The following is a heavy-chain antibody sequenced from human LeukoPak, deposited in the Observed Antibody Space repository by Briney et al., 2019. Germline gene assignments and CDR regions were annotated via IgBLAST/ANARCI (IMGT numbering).Heavy chain of an antibody. CDR1: GGSISSYY. Sequence: PSETLSLTCTVSGGSISSYYWSWIRQPPGKGLEWIGYIYYSGSTNYNPSLKSRVTISVDTSKNQFSLKLSSVTAADTAVYYCARVDYDFWSGYPTCSLDYWGQGTLVTVSS. CDR2: IYYSGST. J-gene: IGHJ4*02. D-gene: IGHD3-3*01. CDR3: ARVDYDFWSGYPTCSLDY. V-gene: IGHV4-59*01.